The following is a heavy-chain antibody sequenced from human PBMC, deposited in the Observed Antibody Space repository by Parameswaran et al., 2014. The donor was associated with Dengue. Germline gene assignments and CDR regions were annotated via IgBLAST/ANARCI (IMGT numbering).Heavy chain of an antibody. CDR2: INPSGGST. D-gene: IGHD2-15*01. V-gene: IGHV1-46*01. CDR3: AREGRDRNYYGMDV. Sequence: WVRQAPGQGLEWMGIINPSGGSTSYAQKFQGRVTMTRDTSTSTVYMELSSLRSEDTAVYYCAREGRDRNYYGMDVWGQGTTVTVSS. J-gene: IGHJ6*02.